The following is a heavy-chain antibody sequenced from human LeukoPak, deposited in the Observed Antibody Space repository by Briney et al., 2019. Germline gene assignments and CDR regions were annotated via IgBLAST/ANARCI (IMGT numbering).Heavy chain of an antibody. CDR1: GVSISSHY. J-gene: IGHJ5*02. D-gene: IGHD4-17*01. V-gene: IGHV4-59*11. CDR2: ISYSGST. Sequence: SETLSLTCSVSGVSISSHYWSWIRQPPGKGLEWIGYISYSGSTKYNPSLKSRVTISVDTSKNQFSLKLSSVTAADTAVYYCARGGTTVTPGLLWFDPWGQGTLVTVSS. CDR3: ARGGTTVTPGLLWFDP.